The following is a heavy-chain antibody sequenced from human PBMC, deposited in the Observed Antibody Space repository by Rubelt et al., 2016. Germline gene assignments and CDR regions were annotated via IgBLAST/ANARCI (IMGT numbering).Heavy chain of an antibody. V-gene: IGHV4-39*07. D-gene: IGHD2-2*01. Sequence: QLQLQESGPGLVKPSETLSLTCTVSGGSISSSSYYWGWIRQPPGKGLEWIGSIYYSGGTYYNPSLKSRFTISVDTSKNQFSLKLSSVTAAGTAVYYCAREQLRPHYFDYWGQGTLVTVSS. CDR1: GGSISSSSYY. CDR3: AREQLRPHYFDY. CDR2: IYYSGGT. J-gene: IGHJ4*02.